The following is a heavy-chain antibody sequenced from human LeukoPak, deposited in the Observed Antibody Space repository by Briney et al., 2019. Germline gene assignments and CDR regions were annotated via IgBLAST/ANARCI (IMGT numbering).Heavy chain of an antibody. D-gene: IGHD6-13*01. J-gene: IGHJ4*02. Sequence: PGGSLRLSCAASGFTFSSYAMSWVRQAPGKGLEWVPAISGSGGSTYYADSVKGRFTISRDNSKNTLYLQMNSLRAEDTAVYYCAKSILAWQQLVTFDYWGQGTLVTVSS. CDR3: AKSILAWQQLVTFDY. V-gene: IGHV3-23*01. CDR1: GFTFSSYA. CDR2: ISGSGGST.